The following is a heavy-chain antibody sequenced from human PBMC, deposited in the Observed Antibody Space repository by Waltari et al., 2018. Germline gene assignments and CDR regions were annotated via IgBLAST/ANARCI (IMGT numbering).Heavy chain of an antibody. CDR3: AREIWYYYDSSGYYSPLALDAFDI. CDR1: GYTFTSYG. D-gene: IGHD3-22*01. Sequence: QVQLVQSGAEVKKPGASVKVSCKASGYTFTSYGISWVRQSPGQGLEWMGWISSYNGNTNYAQKLQGRVTMTTDTSTSTAYMELRSLRSDDTAVYYCAREIWYYYDSSGYYSPLALDAFDIWGQGTMVTVSS. CDR2: ISSYNGNT. J-gene: IGHJ3*02. V-gene: IGHV1-18*01.